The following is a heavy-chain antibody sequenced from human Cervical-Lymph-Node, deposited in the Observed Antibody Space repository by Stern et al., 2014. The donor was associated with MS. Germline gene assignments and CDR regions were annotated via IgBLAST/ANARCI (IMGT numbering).Heavy chain of an antibody. V-gene: IGHV1-69*01. J-gene: IGHJ6*02. CDR1: GGTFRLYA. D-gene: IGHD3-10*01. CDR2: IIPMFGTT. CDR3: VRSNYDGGNGFYHYAMDV. Sequence: QVQLGQSGAEVKKPGSSVKVSCKASGGTFRLYAVSWVRQAPGQGLEWMGGIIPMFGTTKYPQKMEGRVTITADESTRTAHMELSNLRTEDTAIYFCVRSNYDGGNGFYHYAMDVWGQGTTVIVSS.